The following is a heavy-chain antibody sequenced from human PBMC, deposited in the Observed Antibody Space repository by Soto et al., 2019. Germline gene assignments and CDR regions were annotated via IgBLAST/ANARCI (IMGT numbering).Heavy chain of an antibody. CDR2: IYYSGIT. V-gene: IGHV4-31*03. CDR1: GGSISSGGYY. J-gene: IGHJ6*02. CDR3: ARARSQLGYPYYYYYGMDV. D-gene: IGHD6-6*01. Sequence: SETLSLTCTVSGGSISSGGYYWSWIRQHPGKGLEWIGYIYYSGITYYNPSLKSRVTISVDTSKNQFSLKLSSVTAADTAVYYCARARSQLGYPYYYYYGMDVWGQGTTVTVSS.